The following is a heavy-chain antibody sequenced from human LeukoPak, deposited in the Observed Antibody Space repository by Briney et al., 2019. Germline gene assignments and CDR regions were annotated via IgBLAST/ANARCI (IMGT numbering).Heavy chain of an antibody. CDR2: ISGYNGDT. V-gene: IGHV1-18*01. J-gene: IGHJ5*02. CDR3: ARDPSNTSGWKTWFDT. D-gene: IGHD6-19*01. Sequence: GASVKISCKTSGYTFSTYALNWVRQAPGQGLEWVGWISGYNGDTNYAQKLQGRVTMTTDTSTTTAYMELRSLRSDDTAFYYCARDPSNTSGWKTWFDTWGQGTLVTVSS. CDR1: GYTFSTYA.